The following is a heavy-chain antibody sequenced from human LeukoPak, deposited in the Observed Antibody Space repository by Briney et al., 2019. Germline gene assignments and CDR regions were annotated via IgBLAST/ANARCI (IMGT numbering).Heavy chain of an antibody. J-gene: IGHJ4*02. CDR2: LSWNDDK. D-gene: IGHD6-19*01. Sequence: SGPTLLQPPPTLTLTCTFSGFSLGTRGVGVGWIRQPPGKALEWLTLLSWNDDKRYSPSLKSRLTITKDTSKNQVVLTMTNMDPVDTATYYCAHRRALAVAGTRVYFDYWGQGTLVTVSS. V-gene: IGHV2-5*01. CDR3: AHRRALAVAGTRVYFDY. CDR1: GFSLGTRGVG.